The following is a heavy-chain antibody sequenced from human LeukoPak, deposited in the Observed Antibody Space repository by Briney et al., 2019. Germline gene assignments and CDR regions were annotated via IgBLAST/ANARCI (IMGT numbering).Heavy chain of an antibody. Sequence: GGSLRLSCAASGFTFSNVWMSWVRQAPGKGLEWVSVIYSGGSTYYADSVKGRFTISRDNSKNTLYLQMNSLRAEDTAVYYCAVAAAGLDAFDIWGQGTMVTVSS. CDR3: AVAAAGLDAFDI. J-gene: IGHJ3*02. CDR1: GFTFSNVW. D-gene: IGHD6-13*01. V-gene: IGHV3-53*01. CDR2: IYSGGST.